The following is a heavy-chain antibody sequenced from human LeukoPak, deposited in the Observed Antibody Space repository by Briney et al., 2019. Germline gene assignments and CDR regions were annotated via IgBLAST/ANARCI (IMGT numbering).Heavy chain of an antibody. Sequence: GGSLRLSCAASGFTFSTYAMSWVRQAPGKGLEWVSGISGSGGSTYYADSVKGRFTISRDNSKNTLYLQMNSLKTEDTAVYYCTTSISPGIDHWGQGTLVTVSS. CDR2: ISGSGGST. V-gene: IGHV3-23*01. CDR3: TTSISPGIDH. D-gene: IGHD6-13*01. CDR1: GFTFSTYA. J-gene: IGHJ4*02.